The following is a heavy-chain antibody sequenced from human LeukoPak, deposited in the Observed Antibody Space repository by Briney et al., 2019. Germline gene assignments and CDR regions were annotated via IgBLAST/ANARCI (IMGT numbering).Heavy chain of an antibody. CDR2: ISDDGRNK. D-gene: IGHD2-8*01. J-gene: IGHJ4*02. CDR1: GFTFNNYG. CDR3: VSRVSAN. V-gene: IGHV3-30*03. Sequence: GRSLRLSCAASGFTFNNYGMHYVRQAPGKGLEWVAVISDDGRNKNYADSVKGRFTISRDSSNNTLYLQMNSLRVEDTAVYYCVSRVSANWGQGTLVTVSS.